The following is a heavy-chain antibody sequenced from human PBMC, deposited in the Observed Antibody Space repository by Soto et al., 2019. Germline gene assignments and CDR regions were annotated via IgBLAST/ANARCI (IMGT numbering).Heavy chain of an antibody. CDR1: GFTFDDYA. J-gene: IGHJ6*03. V-gene: IGHV3-9*01. Sequence: GGSLRLSCAASGFTFDDYAMHWVRQAPGKGLEWVSGISWNSGSIGYADSVKGRFTISRDNAKNSLYLQMNSLRAEDTALYYCAKGAKPAAIYYYYYMDVWGKGTTVTVSS. CDR3: AKGAKPAAIYYYYYMDV. CDR2: ISWNSGSI. D-gene: IGHD2-2*01.